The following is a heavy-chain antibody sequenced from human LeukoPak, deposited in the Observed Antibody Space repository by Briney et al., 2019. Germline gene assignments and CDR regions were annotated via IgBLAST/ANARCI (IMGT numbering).Heavy chain of an antibody. Sequence: SETLSLTCVVNGGSFNGDYWTWVRQPPGKRLEWIGDINHSGSTNYNPSLKSRVTISVDTSKNQFSLKLNSVTAADTAVYYCARPKSYYYYYMDVWGKGTAVTISS. CDR2: INHSGST. J-gene: IGHJ6*03. CDR3: ARPKSYYYYYMDV. CDR1: GGSFNGDY. D-gene: IGHD3-16*01. V-gene: IGHV4-34*01.